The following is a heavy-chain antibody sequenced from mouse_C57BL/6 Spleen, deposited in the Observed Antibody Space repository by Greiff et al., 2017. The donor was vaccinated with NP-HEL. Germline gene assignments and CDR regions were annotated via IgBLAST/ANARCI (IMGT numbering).Heavy chain of an antibody. Sequence: DVHLVESGGGLVKPGGSLKLSCAASGFTFSSYAMSWVRQTPEKRLEWVATISDGGSYTYYPDNVKGRFTISRDNAKNNLYLQMSHLKSEDTAMYYCARDTEAYYSNYVFAYWGQGTLVTVSA. CDR3: ARDTEAYYSNYVFAY. D-gene: IGHD2-5*01. CDR1: GFTFSSYA. J-gene: IGHJ3*01. V-gene: IGHV5-4*01. CDR2: ISDGGSYT.